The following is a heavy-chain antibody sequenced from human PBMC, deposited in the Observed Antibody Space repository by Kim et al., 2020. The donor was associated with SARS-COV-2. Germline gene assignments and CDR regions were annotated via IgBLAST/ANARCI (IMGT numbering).Heavy chain of an antibody. J-gene: IGHJ5*02. Sequence: SVKSRITINPDTSKNQFSLQLNSVTPEDTAVYYCAREHIVVVTAIHWFDPWGQGTLVTVSS. D-gene: IGHD2-21*02. CDR3: AREHIVVVTAIHWFDP. V-gene: IGHV6-1*01.